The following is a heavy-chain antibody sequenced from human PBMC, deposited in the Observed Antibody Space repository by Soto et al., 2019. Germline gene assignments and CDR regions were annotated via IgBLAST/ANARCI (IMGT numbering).Heavy chain of an antibody. CDR2: ISYDGSNK. CDR1: GFTFSSYA. Sequence: QVQLVESRGGMVQPGRSLRLSCAASGFTFSSYAMHWVRQAPGKGLEWVAVISYDGSNKYYADSVKGRFTISRDNSKNTLYLQMKSLRAEDTAVYYCARAYEGDFFDYWGQGTLVTVSS. V-gene: IGHV3-30-3*01. CDR3: ARAYEGDFFDY. D-gene: IGHD3-16*01. J-gene: IGHJ4*02.